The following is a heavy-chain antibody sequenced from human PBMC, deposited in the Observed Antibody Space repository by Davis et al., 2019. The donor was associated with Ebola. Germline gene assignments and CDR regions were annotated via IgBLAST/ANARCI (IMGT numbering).Heavy chain of an antibody. D-gene: IGHD2-2*01. CDR1: GNSFNSHW. Sequence: GESLKISCKDSGNSFNSHWIGWVRQLPGKGLEWMGVIFTGDSDTRYSPSFRGQVTISADKSIRTAYLHWNSLKASDTATYYCARQGTTSWDSWGQGTLVTVSS. J-gene: IGHJ4*02. CDR2: IFTGDSDT. CDR3: ARQGTTSWDS. V-gene: IGHV5-51*01.